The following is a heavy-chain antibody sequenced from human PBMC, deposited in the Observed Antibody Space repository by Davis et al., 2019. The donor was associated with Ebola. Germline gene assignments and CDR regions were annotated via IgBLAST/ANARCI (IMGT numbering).Heavy chain of an antibody. J-gene: IGHJ4*02. CDR1: GYTFTDYY. D-gene: IGHD2-15*01. Sequence: AASVKVSCKASGYTFTDYYIHWVRQAPGQGLEWMGWINPDSGGINYAQKFQGRVTMTRATSMTTAYMELNGLRSDDTAVYYCARAVPATQNLDYWGQGTLVTVSS. CDR2: INPDSGGI. V-gene: IGHV1-2*02. CDR3: ARAVPATQNLDY.